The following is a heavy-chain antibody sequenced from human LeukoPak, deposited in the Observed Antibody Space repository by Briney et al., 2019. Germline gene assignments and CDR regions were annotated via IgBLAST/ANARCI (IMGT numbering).Heavy chain of an antibody. J-gene: IGHJ4*02. D-gene: IGHD3-10*01. V-gene: IGHV3-74*01. CDR3: ARSYYGSGSSSQSDY. CDR2: ISGDGSST. CDR1: GFTFSTYW. Sequence: GRSLRLSCAASGFTFSTYWMHWVRQVPGKGLEWVSRISGDGSSTTYADSVKGRFTISRDNAKNILYLQVSSLRAEDTAVYYCARSYYGSGSSSQSDYWGQGTLVTVSS.